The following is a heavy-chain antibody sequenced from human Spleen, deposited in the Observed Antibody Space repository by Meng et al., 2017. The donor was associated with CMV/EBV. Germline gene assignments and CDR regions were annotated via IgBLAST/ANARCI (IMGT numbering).Heavy chain of an antibody. CDR1: GFTVSSNY. D-gene: IGHD6-19*01. V-gene: IGHV3-53*01. J-gene: IGHJ3*02. Sequence: GESLKISCAASGFTVSSNYMSWVRQAPGKGLEWVSVIYSGGGTYYADSVKGRFTISRDNSKNTLYLQMNSLRAEDTAVYYCARDAPVAGTSGAFDIWGQGTMVTVSS. CDR2: IYSGGGT. CDR3: ARDAPVAGTSGAFDI.